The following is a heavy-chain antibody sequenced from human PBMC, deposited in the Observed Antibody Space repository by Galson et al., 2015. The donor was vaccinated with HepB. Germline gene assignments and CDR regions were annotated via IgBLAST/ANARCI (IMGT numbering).Heavy chain of an antibody. CDR2: INPNSGGT. CDR1: GYTFTGYY. D-gene: IGHD6-6*01. CDR3: ARSQGGIYSSSSQQYYFDY. J-gene: IGHJ4*02. Sequence: SVKVSCKASGYTFTGYYMHWVRQAPGQGLEWMGRINPNSGGTNYAQKFQGRVTMTRDTSISTAYMELSRLRSDDTAVYYCARSQGGIYSSSSQQYYFDYWGQGTLVTVSS. V-gene: IGHV1-2*06.